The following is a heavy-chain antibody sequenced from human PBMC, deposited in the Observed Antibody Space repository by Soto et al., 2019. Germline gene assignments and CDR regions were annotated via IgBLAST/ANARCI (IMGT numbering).Heavy chain of an antibody. V-gene: IGHV3-74*01. Sequence: EVQLVDSGGGLVQPGGSLRLSCAVSGFTFSSYWMHWVRQVPGKGLVWVSSINGDGSSTTYADSVKGRFTISRDNAKNTLYLQMNSLRAEDTAVYYCARPRYDGTGTPLDDWVRGTLVTVSS. J-gene: IGHJ4*02. CDR3: ARPRYDGTGTPLDD. CDR2: INGDGSST. CDR1: GFTFSSYW. D-gene: IGHD1-1*01.